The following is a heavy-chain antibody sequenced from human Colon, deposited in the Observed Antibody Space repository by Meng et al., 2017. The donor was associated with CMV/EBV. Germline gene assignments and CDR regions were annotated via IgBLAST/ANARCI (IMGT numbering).Heavy chain of an antibody. CDR3: ARMKLGTSDAFDI. J-gene: IGHJ3*02. CDR1: GGSISSSSYY. CDR2: IYYSGST. D-gene: IGHD7-27*01. V-gene: IGHV4-39*07. Sequence: SETLSLTCTVSGGSISSSSYYWGWIRQPPGKGLEWIGSIYYSGSTYYNPSLKSRVTISVDTSKNQFSLKLSSVTAADTAVYYCARMKLGTSDAFDIWGHGTMVTVSS.